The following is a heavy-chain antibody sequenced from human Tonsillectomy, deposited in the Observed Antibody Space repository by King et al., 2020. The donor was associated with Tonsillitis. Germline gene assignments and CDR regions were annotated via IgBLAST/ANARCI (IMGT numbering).Heavy chain of an antibody. CDR2: IYPGDSDS. Sequence: QLVQSGAEVKKPGESLKISCKGSGYSFTSYWIGWVRQMPGKGLEWMGIIYPGDSDSSYSPSFQGQVTISADKSISTAYLQWSSLKASDTAMYYWARLKAGRGGPDAFDIWGQGSMVTVSS. CDR1: GYSFTSYW. J-gene: IGHJ3*02. D-gene: IGHD3-10*01. CDR3: ARLKAGRGGPDAFDI. V-gene: IGHV5-51*01.